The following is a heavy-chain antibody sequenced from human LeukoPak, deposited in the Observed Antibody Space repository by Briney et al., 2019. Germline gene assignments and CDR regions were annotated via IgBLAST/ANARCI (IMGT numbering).Heavy chain of an antibody. CDR3: ARGGWLHLYDY. Sequence: SETLSLTCAVYGGSFSGYYWSWIRQPPGKGLEWIGEINHSGSTNYNPSLKSRVTISVDTSKNQFSLKLSPVTAADTAVYYCARGGWLHLYDYWGQGTLVTVSS. D-gene: IGHD5-24*01. V-gene: IGHV4-34*01. CDR1: GGSFSGYY. J-gene: IGHJ4*02. CDR2: INHSGST.